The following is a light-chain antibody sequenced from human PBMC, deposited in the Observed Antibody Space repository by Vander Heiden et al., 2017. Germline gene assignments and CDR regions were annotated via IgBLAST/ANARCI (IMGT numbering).Light chain of an antibody. CDR2: WAS. CDR1: QSVLDRSNNKNY. CDR3: QQYNSIPLT. V-gene: IGKV4-1*01. J-gene: IGKJ4*01. Sequence: DIVMTQSPDSLAVSLGERATINCQSSQSVLDRSNNKNYLAWYQQKPGQPPRLLIYWASTRESGVPERFSGSGSGTDFTLTISSLQAEDVAVYYCQQYNSIPLTFGGGTKVEIK.